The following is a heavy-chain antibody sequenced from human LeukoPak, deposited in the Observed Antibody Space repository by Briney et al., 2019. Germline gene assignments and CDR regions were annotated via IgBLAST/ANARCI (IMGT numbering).Heavy chain of an antibody. CDR2: ISAGNGNT. CDR1: GYTFTSYS. CDR3: ASDARTVTSYYFDY. J-gene: IGHJ4*02. V-gene: IGHV1-3*01. Sequence: GASVKVSCKASGYTFTSYSMHWVRQAPGQRLEWMGWISAGNGNTKYSQKFQGRVTITRDTSASTAYMELSSLRSEDTAVYYCASDARTVTSYYFDYWGQGTLVTVSS. D-gene: IGHD4-17*01.